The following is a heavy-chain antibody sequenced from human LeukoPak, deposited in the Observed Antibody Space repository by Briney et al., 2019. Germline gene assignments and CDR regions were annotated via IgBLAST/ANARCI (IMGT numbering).Heavy chain of an antibody. Sequence: GRSLRLSCAASGFTFSSYGMHWVRQAPGKGLEWVSLILSDGSNKYYADSVQGRFTISRDNSKNTLYLQMNSLTAEDTAVYYCARDGGYSYGHRIDYWGQGTLVTVSS. V-gene: IGHV3-30*03. CDR3: ARDGGYSYGHRIDY. CDR1: GFTFSSYG. J-gene: IGHJ4*02. D-gene: IGHD5-18*01. CDR2: ILSDGSNK.